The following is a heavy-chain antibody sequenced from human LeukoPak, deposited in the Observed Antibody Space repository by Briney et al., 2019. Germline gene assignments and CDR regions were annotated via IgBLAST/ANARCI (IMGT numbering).Heavy chain of an antibody. CDR3: ARDLDDSSGWHAGWFDP. J-gene: IGHJ5*02. Sequence: ASVKVSCKASGGTFSSYAISWVRQAPGQGLEWMGRIIPILGIANYAQKFQGRVTITADKPTSTAYMELSSLRSEDTAVYHCARDLDDSSGWHAGWFDPWGQGTLVTVSS. CDR1: GGTFSSYA. D-gene: IGHD6-19*01. V-gene: IGHV1-69*04. CDR2: IIPILGIA.